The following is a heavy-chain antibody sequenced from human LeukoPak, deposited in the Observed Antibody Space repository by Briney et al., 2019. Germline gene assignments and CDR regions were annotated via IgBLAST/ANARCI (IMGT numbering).Heavy chain of an antibody. J-gene: IGHJ4*02. CDR1: GVTLSSFA. D-gene: IGHD1-1*01. V-gene: IGHV3-23*01. CDR2: ISSSGSGDNT. CDR3: TRDASGGAWKYFDH. Sequence: GGSLRLSCAASGVTLSSFAMSWARQAPGKGLEWVSGISSSGSGDNTYYADSVKGRFTISRDNSKNTLYLQINGLRADDTAVYYCTRDASGGAWKYFDHWGQGTLVTVSS.